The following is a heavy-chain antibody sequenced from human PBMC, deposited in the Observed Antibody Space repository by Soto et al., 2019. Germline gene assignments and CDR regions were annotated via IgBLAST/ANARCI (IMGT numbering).Heavy chain of an antibody. J-gene: IGHJ6*02. Sequence: QVQLQESGPGLVKPSGTLSLTCAVSGGSISSSNWWSWVRQPPGKGLEWIGEIYHSGSTNYNPSLKSRVTISVAKSKTQFSLKLSSVTAADTAVYYCAIPAVAGTHYYYYGMDVWGQGTTVTVSS. CDR2: IYHSGST. CDR3: AIPAVAGTHYYYYGMDV. V-gene: IGHV4-4*02. D-gene: IGHD6-19*01. CDR1: GGSISSSNW.